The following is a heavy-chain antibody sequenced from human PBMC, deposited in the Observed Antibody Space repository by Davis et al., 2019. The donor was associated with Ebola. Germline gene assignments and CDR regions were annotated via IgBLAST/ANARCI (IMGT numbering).Heavy chain of an antibody. Sequence: GESLKISCAASGFTSSDHYMSWIRQAPGKGLEWISYISSSTYTKYADSVKVRFTISRDNAKNSLHLQINSLRAEDTALYYCAREARYCSGGSCYRHYYFDYWGQGTLVTVSS. V-gene: IGHV3-11*06. CDR1: GFTSSDHY. J-gene: IGHJ4*02. D-gene: IGHD2-15*01. CDR3: AREARYCSGGSCYRHYYFDY. CDR2: ISSSTYT.